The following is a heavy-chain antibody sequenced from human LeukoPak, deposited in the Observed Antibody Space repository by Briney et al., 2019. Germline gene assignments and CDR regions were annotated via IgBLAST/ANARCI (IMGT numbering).Heavy chain of an antibody. J-gene: IGHJ6*03. D-gene: IGHD3-10*01. V-gene: IGHV3-7*01. Sequence: GGSLRLSCAASGFTFSSYWMSWVRQAPGKGLEWVANIKQDGSEKYYVDSVKGRFTISRDNAKNSLYLQMNSLRAEDTAVYYCAREGVAGRGYYYYYYMDVWGKGTTVTVS. CDR3: AREGVAGRGYYYYYYMDV. CDR1: GFTFSSYW. CDR2: IKQDGSEK.